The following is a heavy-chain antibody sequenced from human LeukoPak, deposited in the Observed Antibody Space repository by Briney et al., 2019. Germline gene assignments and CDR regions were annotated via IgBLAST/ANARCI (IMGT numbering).Heavy chain of an antibody. CDR3: ARGPRYSGYGKSDY. Sequence: GGSLRLSCAASGFTVSSNYMSWVRQAPGKGLEWVSVIYSGGSTYYSDSVKGRFTISRDNSKNTLYLQMNSLRAEDTAVYYCARGPRYSGYGKSDYWGQGTLVTVSS. D-gene: IGHD5-12*01. V-gene: IGHV3-53*01. CDR2: IYSGGST. J-gene: IGHJ4*02. CDR1: GFTVSSNY.